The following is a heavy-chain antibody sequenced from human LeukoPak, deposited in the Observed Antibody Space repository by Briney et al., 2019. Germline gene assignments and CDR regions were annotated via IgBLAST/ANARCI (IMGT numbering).Heavy chain of an antibody. V-gene: IGHV6-1*01. CDR3: XXXXXXXSPRDAFDI. CDR2: TYYKSKWYN. J-gene: IGHJ3*02. Sequence: SQTLSLTCAISGDSVSSNSATWNWIRQSPSRGLEWLGRTYYKSKWYNDYAVSVKSRITINSDTSKNQFSLQLNSVTPEDTAVXXXXXXXXXXSPRDAFDIWGQGTMVTVSP. D-gene: IGHD1-26*01. CDR1: GDSVSSNSAT.